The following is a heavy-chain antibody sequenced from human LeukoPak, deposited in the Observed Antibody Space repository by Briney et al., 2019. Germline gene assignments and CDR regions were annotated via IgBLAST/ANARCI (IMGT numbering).Heavy chain of an antibody. Sequence: SQTLSLTCTVSGGSISSGGYYWSWIRQHPGKGLEWIGYIYYSGSTYYNPSLKSRVTISVDTSKNQFSLKLSSVTAADTAVYYCARGNSYYDFWSGYYGSDDWFDPWGQGTLVTVSS. D-gene: IGHD3-3*01. V-gene: IGHV4-31*03. CDR2: IYYSGST. CDR3: ARGNSYYDFWSGYYGSDDWFDP. J-gene: IGHJ5*02. CDR1: GGSISSGGYY.